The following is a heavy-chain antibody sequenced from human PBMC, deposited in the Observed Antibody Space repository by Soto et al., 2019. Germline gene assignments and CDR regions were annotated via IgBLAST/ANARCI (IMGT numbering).Heavy chain of an antibody. V-gene: IGHV1-18*04. Sequence: SXKVSFTASGYTXTSYGIRLVRQAPGQGLEWMGWISAYNGNTNYAQKLQGRVTMTTETSKSTAYMELRSLRSYDTAVYYCARVAAADFPRGYLWFDHWGQGTLVTV. CDR1: GYTXTSYG. CDR3: ARVAAADFPRGYLWFDH. D-gene: IGHD6-13*01. CDR2: ISAYNGNT. J-gene: IGHJ5*02.